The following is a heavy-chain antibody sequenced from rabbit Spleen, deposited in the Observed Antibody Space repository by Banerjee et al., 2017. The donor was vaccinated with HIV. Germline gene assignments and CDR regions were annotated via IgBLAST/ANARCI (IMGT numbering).Heavy chain of an antibody. J-gene: IGHJ4*01. CDR3: ARDLTGVIGWNFGW. D-gene: IGHD1-1*01. CDR1: GFSFSSSYY. Sequence: QSLEESGGDLVKPGASLTLTCTASGFSFSSSYYMCWVRQAPGKGLEWIAYSYLGDTGRTGYATWAKGRFTVSKTSSTTVTLQMTGLTAADTATYFCARDLTGVIGWNFGWWGPGTLVTVS. V-gene: IGHV1S40*01. CDR2: SYLGDTGRT.